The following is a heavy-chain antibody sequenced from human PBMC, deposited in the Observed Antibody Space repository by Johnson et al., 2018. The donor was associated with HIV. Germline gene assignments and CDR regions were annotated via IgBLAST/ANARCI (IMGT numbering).Heavy chain of an antibody. CDR1: GFTFSSYW. V-gene: IGHV3-7*01. D-gene: IGHD4-17*01. Sequence: EMQLVESGGGLVQPGGSLRLSCVVSGFTFSSYWMSWVRQAPGKGLEWVANIKQDGSEKYYADSVKGRFTISRDNSKNTLYLQMNSLRAEDTAVYYCARGRKTVTTVRPSAFDIWGQGTMVTVSS. CDR3: ARGRKTVTTVRPSAFDI. CDR2: IKQDGSEK. J-gene: IGHJ3*02.